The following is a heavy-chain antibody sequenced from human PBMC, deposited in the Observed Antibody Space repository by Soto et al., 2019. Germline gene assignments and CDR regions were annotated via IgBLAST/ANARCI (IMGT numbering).Heavy chain of an antibody. CDR2: ISAYNGDT. Sequence: QVQLVQSGAEVKKPGASVKVSCKASGYTFTNYGINWVRQAPGQGLEWMGWISAYNGDTIYAQKLQGRVTITTDTSTSTAYMELRSLRSDDTAIYYCARDRLPSQRQWLADFDYLGEGTLVTASS. CDR3: ARDRLPSQRQWLADFDY. CDR1: GYTFTNYG. D-gene: IGHD6-19*01. V-gene: IGHV1-18*01. J-gene: IGHJ4*02.